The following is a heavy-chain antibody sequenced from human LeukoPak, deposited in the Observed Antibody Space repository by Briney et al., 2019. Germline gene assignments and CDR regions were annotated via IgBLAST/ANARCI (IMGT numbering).Heavy chain of an antibody. Sequence: SETLSLTCTVSGGSISSYYWSWIRQPPGKGLEWIGYIYYSGSTNYNPSLKSRVTISVDTSKNQFSLKLSSMTAADTAVYYCARLGYSYGYNYYGMDVWGQGTTVTVSS. CDR1: GGSISSYY. V-gene: IGHV4-59*08. CDR2: IYYSGST. CDR3: ARLGYSYGYNYYGMDV. D-gene: IGHD5-18*01. J-gene: IGHJ6*02.